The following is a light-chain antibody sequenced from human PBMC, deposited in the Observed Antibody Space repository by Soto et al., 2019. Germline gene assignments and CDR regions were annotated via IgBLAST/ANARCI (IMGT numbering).Light chain of an antibody. CDR3: QSYDSSLSGVV. CDR1: SSNIGAGYD. V-gene: IGLV1-40*01. J-gene: IGLJ2*01. Sequence: QSVLTQPPSVSGAPGQRVTISCTGSSSNIGAGYDVHWYQQLPGTAPKLLIYGNSNLPSGVPDRFSGSKSGTSASLAITGLQAEDEADYYCQSYDSSLSGVVFGGGPKVTVL. CDR2: GNS.